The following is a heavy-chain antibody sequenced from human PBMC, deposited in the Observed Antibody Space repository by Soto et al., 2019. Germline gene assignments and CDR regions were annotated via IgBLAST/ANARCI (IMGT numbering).Heavy chain of an antibody. CDR3: ARDARYYYMDV. CDR1: GFTFSSYW. D-gene: IGHD6-6*01. Sequence: EVQLVESGGGLVQPGGSLRLSCSASGFTFSSYWMHWVRQAPGKGLVWVSHINNDGSSTIYADFVRGRFTISRDNAKNTLYLEMNGLRAEDTAVYFCARDARYYYMDVWGKGTTVTVSS. CDR2: INNDGSST. J-gene: IGHJ6*03. V-gene: IGHV3-74*01.